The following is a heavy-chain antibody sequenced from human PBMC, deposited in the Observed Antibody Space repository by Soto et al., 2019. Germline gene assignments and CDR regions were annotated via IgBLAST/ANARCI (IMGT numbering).Heavy chain of an antibody. V-gene: IGHV3-30*03. CDR1: GFNFSSYG. CDR3: AIDLVKTSSWPAD. D-gene: IGHD2-2*01. Sequence: HVQLVESGGGVVQPGRSLRLSCAVSGFNFSSYGMHWVRQAPGKGLEWVAVISYDGSHKASADSVKGRFAISRDNSKNTLFLKMNSLRVEDTAVYYCAIDLVKTSSWPADWGQGTLVTVSS. J-gene: IGHJ4*02. CDR2: ISYDGSHK.